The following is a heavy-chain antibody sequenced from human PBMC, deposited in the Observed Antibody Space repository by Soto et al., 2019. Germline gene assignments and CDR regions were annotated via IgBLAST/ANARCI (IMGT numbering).Heavy chain of an antibody. Sequence: SETLSLTCAVSGGSISSGGYSWSWIRQPPGKGLEWIGYIYRSGSTYYNPAVNSRLTISAARSSNQFSLKLSSVTAADTAVYYCARAGNYYDSSGYDYWGQGTLVTVSS. V-gene: IGHV4-30-2*01. J-gene: IGHJ4*02. CDR3: ARAGNYYDSSGYDY. CDR1: GGSISSGGYS. CDR2: IYRSGST. D-gene: IGHD3-22*01.